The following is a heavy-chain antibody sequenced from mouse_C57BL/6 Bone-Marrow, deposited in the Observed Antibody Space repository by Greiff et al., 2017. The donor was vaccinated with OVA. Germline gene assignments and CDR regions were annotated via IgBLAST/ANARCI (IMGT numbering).Heavy chain of an antibody. V-gene: IGHV5-16*01. CDR1: GFTFSDYY. J-gene: IGHJ2*01. CDR2: INYDGSST. D-gene: IGHD3-2*02. CDR3: ARDQGISLEYIDY. Sequence: DVHLVESEGGLVQPGSSMKLSCTASGFTFSDYYMAWVRQVPEKGLEWVANINYDGSSTYYLDSLKSRFIISRGNAKNILYLQMSSVKSEDTATYYCARDQGISLEYIDYWGQGTTLTVSS.